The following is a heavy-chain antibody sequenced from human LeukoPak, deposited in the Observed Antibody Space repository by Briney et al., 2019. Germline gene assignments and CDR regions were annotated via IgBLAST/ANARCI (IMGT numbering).Heavy chain of an antibody. V-gene: IGHV7-4-1*02. CDR3: ARFPWVGSLWG. D-gene: IGHD3-16*01. J-gene: IGHJ4*02. CDR2: INTNTGNP. CDR1: GYTFTGYY. Sequence: ASVKVSCKASGYTFTGYYMHWVRQAPGQGLEWMGWINTNTGNPTYAQGFTGRFVFSLDTSVSTAYLQISSLKAEDTAVYYCARFPWVGSLWGWGQGTLVTVSS.